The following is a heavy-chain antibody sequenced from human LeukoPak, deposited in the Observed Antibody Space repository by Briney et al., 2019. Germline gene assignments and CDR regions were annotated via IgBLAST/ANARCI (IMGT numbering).Heavy chain of an antibody. J-gene: IGHJ4*02. CDR1: GFTFSSYS. CDR3: ARDRAWDNFDY. D-gene: IGHD1-26*01. V-gene: IGHV3-21*01. Sequence: PGGSLRLSCAASGFTFSSYSMNWVRQAPGKGLEWVSPIASSGNYIHYADSMKGRFTISRDNAKNSLYLQMNSLRAEDTAVYYCARDRAWDNFDYWGQGTLVTVSS. CDR2: IASSGNYI.